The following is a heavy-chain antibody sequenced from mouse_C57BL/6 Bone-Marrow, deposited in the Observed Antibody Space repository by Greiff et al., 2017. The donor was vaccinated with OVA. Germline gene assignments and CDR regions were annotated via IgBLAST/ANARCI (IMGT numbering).Heavy chain of an antibody. CDR2: IWSGGST. J-gene: IGHJ3*01. Sequence: VKLQQSGPGLVQPSQSLSITCTVSGFSLTSYGVHWVRQSPGKGLEWLGVIWSGGSTDYNAAFISRLSISKDKSKTQVFFKMTSLQADDTAIYYCARCYDGYPRFAYWGQGTLVTVSA. CDR3: ARCYDGYPRFAY. CDR1: GFSLTSYG. V-gene: IGHV2-2*01. D-gene: IGHD2-3*01.